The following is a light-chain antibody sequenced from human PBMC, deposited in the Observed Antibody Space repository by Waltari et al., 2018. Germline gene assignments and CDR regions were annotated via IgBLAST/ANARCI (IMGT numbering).Light chain of an antibody. CDR3: QQANSFPWT. J-gene: IGKJ1*01. CDR2: AAS. CDR1: QGISSW. V-gene: IGKV1-12*02. Sequence: DIQMTQSPSSVSASVGDRVTITCRASQGISSWVGWYQQKPGKAPNLLIYAASSLQSGVPSRFSGSGSGTDFTLTISSLQPEDFATYYCQQANSFPWTFGQGTKVEIK.